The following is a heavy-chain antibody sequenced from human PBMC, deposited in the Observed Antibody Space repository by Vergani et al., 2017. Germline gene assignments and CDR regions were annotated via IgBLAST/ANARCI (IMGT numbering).Heavy chain of an antibody. V-gene: IGHV5-51*01. CDR1: GYSFTSYW. CDR2: IYPGDSAT. CDR3: ARGGGLWDGDYANWYIDL. D-gene: IGHD4-17*01. Sequence: HLVQSGSEVKKPGESLKISCKGSGYSFTSYWIGWVRQLPGKGLEWMGIIYPGDSATIYSPSFQGQVTISADTSICTPYLQWSSLTAADTAMYYCARGGGLWDGDYANWYIDLWGRGRLVTVYS. J-gene: IGHJ2*01.